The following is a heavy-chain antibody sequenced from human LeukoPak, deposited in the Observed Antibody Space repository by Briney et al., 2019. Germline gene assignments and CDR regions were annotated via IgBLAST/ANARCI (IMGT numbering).Heavy chain of an antibody. CDR1: GFTFSSYG. CDR3: AKVSHYYDSSGYVDY. V-gene: IGHV3-30*02. D-gene: IGHD3-22*01. Sequence: GGSLRLPCAASGFTFSSYGMHWVRQAPGKGLEWVAFIRYDGSNKYYADSVKGRFTISRDNSRNTLYLQMNSLRAEDTAVYYCAKVSHYYDSSGYVDYWGQGTLVTVSS. CDR2: IRYDGSNK. J-gene: IGHJ4*02.